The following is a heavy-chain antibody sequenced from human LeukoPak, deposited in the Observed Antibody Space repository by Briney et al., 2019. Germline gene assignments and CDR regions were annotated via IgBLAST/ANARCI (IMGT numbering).Heavy chain of an antibody. CDR1: GYTFTSYY. CDR2: INPSGGST. Sequence: GASVKVSCKASGYTFTSYYMHWVRQAPGQGLEWMGIINPSGGSTSYAQKFQGRVTMTRDTSTSTAYMELSSLRSEDTAVYYCARVGDIVVVPAAEGYGMDVWGQGTTVTVSS. CDR3: ARVGDIVVVPAAEGYGMDV. J-gene: IGHJ6*02. D-gene: IGHD2-2*01. V-gene: IGHV1-46*01.